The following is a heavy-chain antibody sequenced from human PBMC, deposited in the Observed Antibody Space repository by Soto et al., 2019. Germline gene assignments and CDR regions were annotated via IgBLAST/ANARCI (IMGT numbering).Heavy chain of an antibody. V-gene: IGHV3-30-3*01. CDR3: ARVEGEWFGENYYYYYGMDV. Sequence: GGSLRLSCAASGFTFSSYAMHWVRQAPGKGLEWVAVISYDGSNKYYADSVKGRFTISRDNSKNTLYLQMNSLRAEDTAVYYCARVEGEWFGENYYYYYGMDVWGQGTTVTVSS. CDR2: ISYDGSNK. CDR1: GFTFSSYA. D-gene: IGHD3-10*01. J-gene: IGHJ6*02.